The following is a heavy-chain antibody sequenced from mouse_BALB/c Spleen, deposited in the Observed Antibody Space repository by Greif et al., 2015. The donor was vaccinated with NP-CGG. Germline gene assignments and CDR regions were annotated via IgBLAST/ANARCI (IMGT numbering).Heavy chain of an antibody. CDR2: IDPANGNT. J-gene: IGHJ2*01. D-gene: IGHD2-14*01. V-gene: IGHV14-3*02. Sequence: EVKLVESGAELVKPGASVKLSCTASGFNINDTYMHWVKQRPEQGLEWIGRIDPANGNTKYDPKFQGKATITADTSSNTAYLQLSSLTSEDTAVYYCARRYDGGFDYWGQGTTLTVSS. CDR1: GFNINDTY. CDR3: ARRYDGGFDY.